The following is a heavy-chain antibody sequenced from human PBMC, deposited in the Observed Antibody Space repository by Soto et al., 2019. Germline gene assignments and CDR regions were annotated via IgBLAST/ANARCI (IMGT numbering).Heavy chain of an antibody. D-gene: IGHD6-13*01. V-gene: IGHV3-23*01. CDR1: GFTFSSYA. CDR2: ISGSGGST. CDR3: AKDSEVKQKLVRLHFDY. J-gene: IGHJ4*02. Sequence: EVQLLESGGGLVQPGGSLRLSCAASGFTFSSYAMSWVRQAPGKGLEWVSAISGSGGSTYYADSVKGRFTISRDNSKNTLYRHMNSLRAEDKAVYYCAKDSEVKQKLVRLHFDYWGQGTLVTVSS.